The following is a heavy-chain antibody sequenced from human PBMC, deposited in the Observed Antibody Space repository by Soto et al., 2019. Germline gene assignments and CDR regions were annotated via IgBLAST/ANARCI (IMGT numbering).Heavy chain of an antibody. D-gene: IGHD3-16*02. Sequence: SETLSLTCTVSGGSISSGGYYWSWIRQHPGKGLEWIGYIYYSGSTYYNKSLKSRVTISVDTSKNQYSLKLSSVTAADTAVYYCARDYPGRYYYGMDVWGQGTTVT. CDR1: GGSISSGGYY. V-gene: IGHV4-31*03. CDR3: ARDYPGRYYYGMDV. J-gene: IGHJ6*02. CDR2: IYYSGST.